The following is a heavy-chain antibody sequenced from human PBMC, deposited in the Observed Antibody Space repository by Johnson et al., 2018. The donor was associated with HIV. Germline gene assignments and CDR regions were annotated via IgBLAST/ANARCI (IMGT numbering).Heavy chain of an antibody. D-gene: IGHD2-2*01. V-gene: IGHV3-20*04. CDR2: ISWNGGST. CDR3: ATFPPGPAANAFDI. CDR1: GFKFDNFG. J-gene: IGHJ3*02. Sequence: VQLVESGGGVVRPGGSLRLSCAASGFKFDNFGMSWVRQAPGKGLEWVSGISWNGGSTNYAESVKGRFTMSRDNAKDSLYLQMNSLRADDTAVYYGATFPPGPAANAFDIWGQGTMVTVSS.